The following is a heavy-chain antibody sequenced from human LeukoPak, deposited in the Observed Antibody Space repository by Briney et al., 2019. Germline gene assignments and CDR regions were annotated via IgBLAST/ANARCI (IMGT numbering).Heavy chain of an antibody. Sequence: QPGRSLRLSCAASGFTFSSYGMHWVRQAPGKGLEWVAVIWYDGSNKYYADSVKGRFTISRDNSKNTLYLQMNSLRAEDTAVYYCARTYYDFWSGGRGDYYMDVWGKGTTVTVSS. D-gene: IGHD3-3*01. J-gene: IGHJ6*03. CDR2: IWYDGSNK. CDR1: GFTFSSYG. V-gene: IGHV3-33*01. CDR3: ARTYYDFWSGGRGDYYMDV.